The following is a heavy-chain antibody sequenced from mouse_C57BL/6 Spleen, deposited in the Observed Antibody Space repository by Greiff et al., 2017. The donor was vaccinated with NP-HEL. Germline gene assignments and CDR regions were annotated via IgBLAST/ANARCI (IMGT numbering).Heavy chain of an antibody. J-gene: IGHJ2*01. CDR3: ARGANGGNYFDY. CDR2: ISSGGSYT. Sequence: EVMLVESGGDLVKPGGSLKLSCAASGFTFSSYGMSWVRQTPDKRLEWVATISSGGSYTYYPDSVKGRFTISRDNAKNTLYLQMSSLKSEDTAMYYCARGANGGNYFDYWGQGTTLTVSS. CDR1: GFTFSSYG. D-gene: IGHD4-1*01. V-gene: IGHV5-6*02.